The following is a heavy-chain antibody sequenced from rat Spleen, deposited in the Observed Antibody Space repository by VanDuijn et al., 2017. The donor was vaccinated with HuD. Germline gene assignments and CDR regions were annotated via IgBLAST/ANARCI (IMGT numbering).Heavy chain of an antibody. V-gene: IGHV2S12*01. J-gene: IGHJ2*01. D-gene: IGHD1-4*01. CDR2: VSSGGNT. CDR1: GFSLTSDG. Sequence: QVQLKESGPGLVQPSQTLSLTCTVSGFSLTSDGVSWVRQPPGKGLEWIAAVSSGGNTDYNSALKSRRSISRDTSKSQVFLEMNSLQTEDTATYYCVREANSPGITFDYWGQGVMVTVSS. CDR3: VREANSPGITFDY.